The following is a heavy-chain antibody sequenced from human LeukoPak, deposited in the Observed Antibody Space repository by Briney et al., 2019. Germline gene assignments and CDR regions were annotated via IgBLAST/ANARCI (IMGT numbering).Heavy chain of an antibody. J-gene: IGHJ5*02. CDR3: ARQTNRLLWFGESPLENWFDP. D-gene: IGHD3-10*01. CDR2: INHSGST. V-gene: IGHV4-34*01. CDR1: GGSFSGYY. Sequence: SETLSLTCAVYGGSFSGYYWSWIRQPPGKGLEWIGEINHSGSTNYNPSLKSRVTISVDTSKNQFSLKLSSVTAADTAVYYCARQTNRLLWFGESPLENWFDPWGQGTLVTVSS.